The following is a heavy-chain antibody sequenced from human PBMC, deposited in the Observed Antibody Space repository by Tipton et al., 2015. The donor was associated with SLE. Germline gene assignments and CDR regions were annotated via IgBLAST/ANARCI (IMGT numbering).Heavy chain of an antibody. V-gene: IGHV4-61*02. CDR1: GGSLRGTSFY. J-gene: IGHJ5*02. Sequence: TLSLTCTVSGGSLRGTSFYWSWIRQSAGKGLEWIGRIYSSGTTNYNPSLKSRVTISVDTSKNQFSLKLSSVTAADTAVYYCVRVQVGATMRSWFDPWGQGTQVIVSS. CDR3: VRVQVGATMRSWFDP. D-gene: IGHD1-26*01. CDR2: IYSSGTT.